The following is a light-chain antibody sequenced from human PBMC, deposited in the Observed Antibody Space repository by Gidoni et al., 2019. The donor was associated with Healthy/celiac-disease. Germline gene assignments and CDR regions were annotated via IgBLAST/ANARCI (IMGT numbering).Light chain of an antibody. CDR3: QQYGTSIGT. Sequence: LALQERAALSCRASQSVSSSYLAWYQQQPGQAPRLLIYGASNRATGIPDRFSGSWSGTDFTLTISRLEAEDFAVYYWQQYGTSIGTFGQGTKVEIK. CDR1: QSVSSSY. J-gene: IGKJ1*01. CDR2: GAS. V-gene: IGKV3-20*01.